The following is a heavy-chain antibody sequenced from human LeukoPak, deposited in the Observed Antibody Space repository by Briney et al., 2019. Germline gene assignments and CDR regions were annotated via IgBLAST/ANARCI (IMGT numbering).Heavy chain of an antibody. Sequence: GASVKVSCKASGYTFTVYYMHWVGQAPGQGLEGMGWINPNSGGTNYAQKFQGRVTMTRDTSISTAYMELSRLRSNDTAVYYCARVVMITFGGVIVTTKPFDYWGQGTLVTVSS. D-gene: IGHD3-16*02. CDR2: INPNSGGT. V-gene: IGHV1-2*02. CDR3: ARVVMITFGGVIVTTKPFDY. J-gene: IGHJ4*02. CDR1: GYTFTVYY.